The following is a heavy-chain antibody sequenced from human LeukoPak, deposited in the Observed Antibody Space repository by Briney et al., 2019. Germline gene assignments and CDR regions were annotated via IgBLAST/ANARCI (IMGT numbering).Heavy chain of an antibody. CDR1: GFTVSNTY. Sequence: TGGSLGLSCAASGFTVSNTYMNWVRQAPGKGLEWVSVIYSGGSTYYADSVKGRFTISRDNSKSTLYLQMNSLRAEDTAVYYCARGERYFDYWGQGTLVTVSS. J-gene: IGHJ4*02. CDR3: ARGERYFDY. V-gene: IGHV3-53*01. CDR2: IYSGGST.